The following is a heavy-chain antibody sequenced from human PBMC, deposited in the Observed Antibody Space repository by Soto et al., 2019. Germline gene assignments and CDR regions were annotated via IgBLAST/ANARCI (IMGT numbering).Heavy chain of an antibody. Sequence: GASVKVSCKVSGYTLTELSMHWVRQAPGKGLEWMGGFDPEDGETIYAQKFQGRVTMTEDTSTDTAYMELSSLRSEDTAVYYCATVAYSLETYYFDYWGQGTLVTVSS. V-gene: IGHV1-24*01. D-gene: IGHD2-21*01. CDR2: FDPEDGET. J-gene: IGHJ4*02. CDR1: GYTLTELS. CDR3: ATVAYSLETYYFDY.